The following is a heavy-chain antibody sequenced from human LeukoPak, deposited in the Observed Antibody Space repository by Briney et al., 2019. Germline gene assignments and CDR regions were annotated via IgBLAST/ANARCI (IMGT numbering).Heavy chain of an antibody. CDR3: ARAYTYCSSTSCYESAFDI. Sequence: PSQTLSLTCTVSGGSISSGDYYSSWIRQPPGKCLEWIGYIYYSGSTYYNPSLKSRVTISVDTSKTQFSLKLSSVTAADTAVYYCARAYTYCSSTSCYESAFDIWGQGTMVTVSS. V-gene: IGHV4-30-4*08. D-gene: IGHD2-2*01. CDR1: GGSISSGDYY. J-gene: IGHJ3*02. CDR2: IYYSGST.